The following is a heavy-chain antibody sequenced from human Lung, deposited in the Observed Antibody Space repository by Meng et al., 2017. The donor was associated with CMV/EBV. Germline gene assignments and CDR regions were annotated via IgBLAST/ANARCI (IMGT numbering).Heavy chain of an antibody. D-gene: IGHD5-18*01. CDR1: GFTFNDYY. J-gene: IGHJ6*02. CDR2: ISGRSAI. CDR3: ARGEQLWLPLDV. Sequence: SCEASGFTFNDYYMNWVRQAPGKGLEWVSSISGRSAIYYADSVKGRFTISRDNSKNTLYLQMNSLRTVDTAVYSCARGEQLWLPLDVWGQGTTVTVSS. V-gene: IGHV3-69-1*01.